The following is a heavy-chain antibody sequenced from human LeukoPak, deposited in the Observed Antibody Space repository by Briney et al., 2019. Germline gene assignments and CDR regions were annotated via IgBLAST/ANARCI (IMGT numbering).Heavy chain of an antibody. CDR3: ATDREGALFD. Sequence: ASVKVSCKASGYPFSRYPMNWVRQAPGQGLEWMGWISTNTGNPTYAQGFTGRYVFSLDTSVSTAYLQISSLKAEDTAVYYCATDREGALFDWGQGTLVTVSS. CDR1: GYPFSRYP. J-gene: IGHJ4*02. V-gene: IGHV7-4-1*02. D-gene: IGHD1-26*01. CDR2: ISTNTGNP.